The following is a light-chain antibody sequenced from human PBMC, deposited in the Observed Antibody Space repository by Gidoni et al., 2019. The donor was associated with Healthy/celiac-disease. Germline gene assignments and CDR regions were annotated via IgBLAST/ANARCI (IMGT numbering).Light chain of an antibody. CDR2: AAS. V-gene: IGKV1-8*01. CDR1: QGISSY. Sequence: AIRMTQSPSSFSASTGDRVTITCRASQGISSYLAWYQQKPGKAPKLLIYAASTLQSGVPSRFSGSGSGTDFTLTISCLQSEDFATYYRQQYYSYPHTFGPGTKVDIK. J-gene: IGKJ3*01. CDR3: QQYYSYPHT.